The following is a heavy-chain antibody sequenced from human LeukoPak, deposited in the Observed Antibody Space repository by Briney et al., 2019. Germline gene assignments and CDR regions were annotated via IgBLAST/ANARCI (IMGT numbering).Heavy chain of an antibody. J-gene: IGHJ3*01. D-gene: IGHD3-16*01. Sequence: ESGPTLVNPTQTLTLTCTFSGFSVSTHGVHVGWIRQPPGQALGWIALIYWDDDKTYSPSLKTRRTITRGTSKNQVVLTLTNMKPEDTGTYYCAYSRGGNSYDDPLHVWGQGTMVTVSS. V-gene: IGHV2-5*02. CDR2: IYWDDDK. CDR1: GFSVSTHGVH. CDR3: AYSRGGNSYDDPLHV.